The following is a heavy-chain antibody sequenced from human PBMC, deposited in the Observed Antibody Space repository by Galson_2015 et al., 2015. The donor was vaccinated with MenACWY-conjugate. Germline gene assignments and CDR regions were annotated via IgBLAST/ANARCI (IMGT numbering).Heavy chain of an antibody. D-gene: IGHD3-9*01. CDR2: IYWDDDK. CDR3: AHGNCDILTGYYWFDAFDI. CDR1: GFSLSTSGVG. Sequence: PALVKPTQPLTLTCTFSGFSLSTSGVGVGWIRQPPGKALEWLALIYWDDDKRYSPALKSRLTITKDTSKNQVVLTMTKMDPVDTPTYCGAHGNCDILTGYYWFDAFDIWGQGTMVIVSS. J-gene: IGHJ3*02. V-gene: IGHV2-5*02.